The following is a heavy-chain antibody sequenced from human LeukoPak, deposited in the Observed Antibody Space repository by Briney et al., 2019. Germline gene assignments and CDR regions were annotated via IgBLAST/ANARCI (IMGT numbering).Heavy chain of an antibody. CDR3: ARTLSGYDQRFHAFDI. J-gene: IGHJ3*02. D-gene: IGHD5-12*01. CDR1: GGSISSGSYC. Sequence: PSETLSLTCTVSGGSISSGSYCWSWIRQPAGKGLEWIGRIYTSGSTNYNPSLKSRVTISVDTSKNQFSLKLSSVTAADTAVYYCARTLSGYDQRFHAFDIWGQGTMVTVSS. V-gene: IGHV4-61*02. CDR2: IYTSGST.